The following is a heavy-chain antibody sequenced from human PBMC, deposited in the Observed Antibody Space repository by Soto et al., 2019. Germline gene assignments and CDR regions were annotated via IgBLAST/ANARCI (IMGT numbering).Heavy chain of an antibody. CDR2: IYYTGTT. CDR1: GGSISSYY. V-gene: IGHV4-59*08. J-gene: IGHJ4*02. CDR3: ARLGGYYQAFDS. D-gene: IGHD3-22*01. Sequence: QVQLQESGPGLVKPSETLSLTCTVSGGSISSYYWSWIRQPPGKGLEWIGYIYYTGTTKYNPSLKSRVTISVETPKNQFSLNLSSVTAADTAVYYCARLGGYYQAFDSWGQGTLVTVSA.